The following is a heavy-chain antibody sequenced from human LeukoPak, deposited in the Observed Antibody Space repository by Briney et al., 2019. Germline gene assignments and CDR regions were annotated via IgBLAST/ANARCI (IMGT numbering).Heavy chain of an antibody. D-gene: IGHD3-22*01. CDR1: GGSFSGYY. CDR3: ARPYYYDSSGYVSYWFDP. V-gene: IGHV4-34*01. CDR2: INHSGST. Sequence: SETLSLTCAVYGGSFSGYYWSWIRQPPGKGLEWIGEINHSGSTNYNPSLKSRVTISVDTSKNQFSLKLSSVTAADTAVYYCARPYYYDSSGYVSYWFDPWGQGTLVTVSS. J-gene: IGHJ5*02.